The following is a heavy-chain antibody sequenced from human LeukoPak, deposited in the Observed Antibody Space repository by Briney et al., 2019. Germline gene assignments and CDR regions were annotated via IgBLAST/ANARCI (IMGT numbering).Heavy chain of an antibody. Sequence: GGSLRLSCAASGFTFSSYEMNWVRQAPGKGLEWVSYISSSGSTIYYADSVKGRFTISRDNAKNSLYLQMNSLRAEDTVVYYCARATYYDILTGLDYWGQGTLVTVSS. D-gene: IGHD3-9*01. J-gene: IGHJ4*02. CDR1: GFTFSSYE. CDR3: ARATYYDILTGLDY. V-gene: IGHV3-48*03. CDR2: ISSSGSTI.